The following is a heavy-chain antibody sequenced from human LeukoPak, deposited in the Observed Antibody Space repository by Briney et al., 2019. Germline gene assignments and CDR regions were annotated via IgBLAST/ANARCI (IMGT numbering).Heavy chain of an antibody. CDR2: ISSSSINI. Sequence: PGGSLRLSCAASGFTFSSYSLNWVRQAPGQGLEWVSSISSSSINILYADSVKGRLTISRDNAKNSLYLQMNRLRAEDTAVYYCTRDRGAEKDDYWGQGTLVIVSS. CDR1: GFTFSSYS. CDR3: TRDRGAEKDDY. D-gene: IGHD3-10*01. J-gene: IGHJ4*02. V-gene: IGHV3-21*01.